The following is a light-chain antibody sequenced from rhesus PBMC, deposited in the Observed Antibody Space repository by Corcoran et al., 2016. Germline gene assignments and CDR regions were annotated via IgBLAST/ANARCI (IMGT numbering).Light chain of an antibody. V-gene: IGKV1-22*01. CDR1: QSINSW. CDR3: LQSTTTPFT. CDR2: KAS. J-gene: IGKJ3*01. Sequence: DIQMTQSPSSLSASVGDTVTITCRANQSINSWLDWYQQKPGKAPKLLIYKASSLETGVPSRFSGSGTGTDFTLTVSSLQPEDFATYYCLQSTTTPFTFGPGTKLDIK.